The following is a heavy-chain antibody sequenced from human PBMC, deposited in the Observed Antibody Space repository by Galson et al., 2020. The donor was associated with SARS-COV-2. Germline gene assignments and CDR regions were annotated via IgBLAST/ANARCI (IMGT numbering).Heavy chain of an antibody. V-gene: IGHV3-30*04. CDR2: ISYDGSNK. CDR3: ARDQGAFFDP. Sequence: GGSLRLSCPASGFTFSSYAMHYVRQAPGKGLEWVAVISYDGSNKYYADSVKGRFTISRDNSKNTLYLQMNSLRAEDTAVYYCARDQGAFFDPWGQGTLVTVSS. CDR1: GFTFSSYA. J-gene: IGHJ5*02.